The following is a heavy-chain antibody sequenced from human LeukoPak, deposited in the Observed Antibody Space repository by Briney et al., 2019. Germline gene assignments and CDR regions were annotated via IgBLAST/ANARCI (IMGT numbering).Heavy chain of an antibody. V-gene: IGHV1-69*05. CDR3: ARRWPHSSGYYLFDY. Sequence: SVKVSCKASGDTFSSHGFSWVRQAPGQGLEWMGGIIPIFGATNYAPKFQGRVTITTDDATGTGYMELSSVRSNDTAVCYCARRWPHSSGYYLFDYWGQGTLVTVSS. D-gene: IGHD3-22*01. CDR1: GDTFSSHG. CDR2: IIPIFGAT. J-gene: IGHJ4*02.